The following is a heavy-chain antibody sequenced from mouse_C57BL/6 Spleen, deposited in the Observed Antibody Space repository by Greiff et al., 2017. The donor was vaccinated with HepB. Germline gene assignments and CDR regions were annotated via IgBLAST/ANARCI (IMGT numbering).Heavy chain of an antibody. CDR1: GFNIKDDY. CDR3: TTGQPQDY. V-gene: IGHV14-4*01. CDR2: IVPENGDT. J-gene: IGHJ4*01. Sequence: EVQLLQSGAELVRPGASVKLSCTASGFNIKDDYMQWVKQRPEQGLEWIGWIVPENGDTEYASKFQGKVTITADTSSNTAYLQLSSLTSKDTDVYYCTTGQPQDYWGQGTSVTVSS.